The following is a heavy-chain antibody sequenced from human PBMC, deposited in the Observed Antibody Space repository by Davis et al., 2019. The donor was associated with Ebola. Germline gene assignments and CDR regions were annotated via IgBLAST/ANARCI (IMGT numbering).Heavy chain of an antibody. J-gene: IGHJ1*01. CDR2: ISYDGSNK. CDR1: GFTSSDYY. CDR3: AKDGGGIAAAGTGYFQH. D-gene: IGHD6-13*01. V-gene: IGHV3-30*18. Sequence: PGGPLRLSCAASGFTSSDYYMSWTRQAPGKGLEWVAVISYDGSNKYYAASVKGRFTISRGNSKNTLYLQMNSLRAEDTAVYYCAKDGGGIAAAGTGYFQHWGQGTLVTVSS.